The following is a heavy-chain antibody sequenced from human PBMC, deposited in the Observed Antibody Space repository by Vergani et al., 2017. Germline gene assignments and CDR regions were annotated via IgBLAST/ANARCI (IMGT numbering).Heavy chain of an antibody. CDR2: ISGSGGNT. CDR1: GFTFSSYA. V-gene: IGHV3-23*01. D-gene: IGHD2-21*01. J-gene: IGHJ6*02. CDR3: AKARDPNCKGGNCYSYYYGLDL. Sequence: EVQLLESGGGLVQPGGSLRLSCAASGFTFSSYAMTWVRLAPGNGLQWVSAISGSGGNTFYTDSVKGRFTISRDNSKDTLYLQMNSLRVEDTAIYYCAKARDPNCKGGNCYSYYYGLDLWGQGTTVTVSS.